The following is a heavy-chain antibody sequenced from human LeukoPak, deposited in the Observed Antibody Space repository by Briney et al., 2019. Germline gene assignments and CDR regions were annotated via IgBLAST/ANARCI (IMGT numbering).Heavy chain of an antibody. J-gene: IGHJ1*01. D-gene: IGHD4-17*01. Sequence: AGSLPLPRAASGFTFTKAWICWVRQAPGKGLEWVGRIKSKTDGGTTDYAAPVKGRFTISRDDSTTTLYLQMDSLRTEDTAVYYCATEDPGDYNYWGGGTGDRVL. CDR1: GFTFTKAW. CDR3: ATEDPGDYNY. V-gene: IGHV3-15*01. CDR2: IKSKTDGGTT.